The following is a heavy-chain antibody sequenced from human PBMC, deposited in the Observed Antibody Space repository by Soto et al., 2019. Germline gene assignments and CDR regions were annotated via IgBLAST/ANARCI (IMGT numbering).Heavy chain of an antibody. J-gene: IGHJ3*02. CDR3: ARRYVSNHDAFDI. Sequence: SVKVSCKASGGTFSSYTISWVRQAPGQGLEWMGRIIPILGIANYAQKFQGRVTITADKSTSTAYMELSSLRSEDAAVYYCARRYVSNHDAFDIWGQGTMVTVSS. CDR2: IIPILGIA. CDR1: GGTFSSYT. V-gene: IGHV1-69*02. D-gene: IGHD1-20*01.